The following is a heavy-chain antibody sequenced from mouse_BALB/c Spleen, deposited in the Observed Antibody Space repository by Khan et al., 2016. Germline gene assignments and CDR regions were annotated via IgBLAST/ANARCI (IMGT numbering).Heavy chain of an antibody. CDR2: ISYSVST. Sequence: EVQLQESGPGLVKPSQSLSLTCTVTGYSITSDYAWNWIRQFPGNKLEWMGYISYSVSTSYNPSLKSRISITRDTSKHPFFLRLNSVTTEEKATYYGGEEVGWFAYWGQGTLVTGSA. CDR1: GYSITSDYA. J-gene: IGHJ3*01. CDR3: GEEVGWFAY. D-gene: IGHD1-3*01. V-gene: IGHV3-2*02.